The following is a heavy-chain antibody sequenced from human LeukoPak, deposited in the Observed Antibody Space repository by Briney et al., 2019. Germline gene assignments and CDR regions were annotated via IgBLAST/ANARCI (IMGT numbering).Heavy chain of an antibody. Sequence: FSVTVSCKASGGTFSSYAINWVRQDPGQGLEWMGGIIPIFGTANYAQKFQHRVAVTADESTSTAYMELTSLRSEDTAVYYCARRQLYMDYYYMDVWGKGTTVTVSS. CDR2: IIPIFGTA. CDR1: GGTFSSYA. V-gene: IGHV1-69*13. J-gene: IGHJ6*03. CDR3: ARRQLYMDYYYMDV. D-gene: IGHD2-2*01.